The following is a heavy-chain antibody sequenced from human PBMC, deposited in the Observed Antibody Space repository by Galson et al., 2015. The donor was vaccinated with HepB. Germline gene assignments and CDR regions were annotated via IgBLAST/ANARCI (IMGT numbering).Heavy chain of an antibody. D-gene: IGHD6-13*01. CDR2: IRYDGAIK. CDR3: AKDLGSWYSPVEF. J-gene: IGHJ4*02. CDR1: GFTFSTYG. V-gene: IGHV3-30*02. Sequence: SLRLSCAASGFTFSTYGMHWVRRAPGKGLEWVAFIRYDGAIKYSTDSVKGRFTISRDYSKNTLYLQMDNLRVEDTAMYYCAKDLGSWYSPVEFWGQGTLVTVSS.